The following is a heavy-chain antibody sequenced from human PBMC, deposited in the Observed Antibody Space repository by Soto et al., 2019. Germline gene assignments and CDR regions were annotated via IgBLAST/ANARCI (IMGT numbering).Heavy chain of an antibody. D-gene: IGHD6-19*01. CDR2: INPSGGST. Sequence: QVQLVQSGAEMEKPGASVKVSCKASGYTFTSYYIHWVRQAPGQGLEWLGRINPSGGSTSYAQKFQGRVTTPRDTSTSTVYRELSSLRSEDTAVYYCARVVQIVDHPAGMAYWGQGTVVTVSS. J-gene: IGHJ4*02. CDR1: GYTFTSYY. V-gene: IGHV1-46*01. CDR3: ARVVQIVDHPAGMAY.